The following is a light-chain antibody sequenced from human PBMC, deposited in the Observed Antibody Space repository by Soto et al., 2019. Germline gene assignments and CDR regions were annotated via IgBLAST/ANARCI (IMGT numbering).Light chain of an antibody. CDR1: QSVSSSY. V-gene: IGKV3-20*01. J-gene: IGKJ1*01. CDR3: QQYGSSPRT. Sequence: EIVLTQSPGTLSLSPGERATLSCRASQSVSSSYLAWYQQKPGPAPRLLIYGASSRATGIPDRFSGSGSGTDFPLTISRLEPEDFAVYYCQQYGSSPRTFGQGTKVEIK. CDR2: GAS.